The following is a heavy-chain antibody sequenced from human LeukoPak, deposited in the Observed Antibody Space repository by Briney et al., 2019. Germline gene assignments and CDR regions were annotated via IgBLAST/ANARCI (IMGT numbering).Heavy chain of an antibody. J-gene: IGHJ3*02. D-gene: IGHD3-16*01. CDR1: GFTVSSNY. Sequence: GGSLRLSCAASGFTVSSNYMSWVRQAPGKGLEWVSLIYSGGSTYYTDSVKGRCTISTHNSKNPLYLQMNSLRAEDTAVYYCAREVGGSAFDIWGQGTMVAVSS. V-gene: IGHV3-53*04. CDR3: AREVGGSAFDI. CDR2: IYSGGST.